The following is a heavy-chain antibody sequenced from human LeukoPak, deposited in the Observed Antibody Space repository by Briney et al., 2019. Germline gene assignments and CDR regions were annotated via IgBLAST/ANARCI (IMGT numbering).Heavy chain of an antibody. V-gene: IGHV3-30*04. J-gene: IGHJ4*02. CDR1: GFTFSSYA. D-gene: IGHD4-17*01. CDR2: ISYDGSNK. CDR3: AKGSEDPLDYGDYDYFDY. Sequence: PGRSLRLSCAASGFTFSSYAMHWVRQAPGKGLEWVTVISYDGSNKYYADSVKGRFTISRDNSKNTLYLQMNSLRAEDTAVYYCAKGSEDPLDYGDYDYFDYWGQGTLVTVSS.